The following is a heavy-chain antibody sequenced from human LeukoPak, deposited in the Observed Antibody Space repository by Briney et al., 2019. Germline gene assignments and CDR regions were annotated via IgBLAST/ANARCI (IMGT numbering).Heavy chain of an antibody. J-gene: IGHJ3*02. Sequence: GGSLRLSCAASGITFGSYWMSWVRQAPGKGLEWVATIKQDGSQKEYVDSVKGRFTISRDNAKNSLYLQMNSLRPEDTAVYYCARDPTVTNFHDAFDIWGQGTMVTVSS. D-gene: IGHD4-17*01. CDR1: GITFGSYW. CDR2: IKQDGSQK. CDR3: ARDPTVTNFHDAFDI. V-gene: IGHV3-7*05.